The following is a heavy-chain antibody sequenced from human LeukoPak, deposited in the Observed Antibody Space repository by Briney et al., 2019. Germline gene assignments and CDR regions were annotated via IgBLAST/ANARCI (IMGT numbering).Heavy chain of an antibody. J-gene: IGHJ4*02. CDR2: ISWNSGSI. D-gene: IGHD4-17*01. Sequence: GGSLRLSCAASGFTFDDYAMHWVRQAPGKGLEWVSGISWNSGSIGYADSVKGRFTISRDNAKNSLYLQMNSLRAEDTALYYCAKGHDYGDYYFDYWGQGTLVTVSS. CDR3: AKGHDYGDYYFDY. CDR1: GFTFDDYA. V-gene: IGHV3-9*01.